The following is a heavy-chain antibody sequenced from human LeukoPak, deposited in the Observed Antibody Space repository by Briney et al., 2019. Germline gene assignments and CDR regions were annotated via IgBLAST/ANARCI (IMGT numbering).Heavy chain of an antibody. CDR1: GFTFSSYS. Sequence: GGSPRLSCAASGFTFSSYSMNWVRQAPGKGLEWVSSISSSSSYIYYADSVKGRFTISRDNAKNSLYLQMNSLRAEDTAVYYCARDTTRQQLVQGLDWGQGTLVTVSS. CDR2: ISSSSSYI. V-gene: IGHV3-21*01. J-gene: IGHJ4*02. CDR3: ARDTTRQQLVQGLD. D-gene: IGHD6-13*01.